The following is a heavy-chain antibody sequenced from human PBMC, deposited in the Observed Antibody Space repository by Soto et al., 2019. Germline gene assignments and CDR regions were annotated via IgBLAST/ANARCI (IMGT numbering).Heavy chain of an antibody. D-gene: IGHD6-19*01. CDR3: AGGTGWFIVD. CDR1: GFTLSTYW. J-gene: IGHJ4*02. Sequence: EVHLVESGGDLVQPGGSLRLSCTASGFTLSTYWMNWVRQTPGQGLEWVANINQDGTVKYYVDSVKDRFTISRDNAKNALYLQMNSLRPDATAVYYCAGGTGWFIVDWGQGTLVTVSS. CDR2: INQDGTVK. V-gene: IGHV3-7*02.